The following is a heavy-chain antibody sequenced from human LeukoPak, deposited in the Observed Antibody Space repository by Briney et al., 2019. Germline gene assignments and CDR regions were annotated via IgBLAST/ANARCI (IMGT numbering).Heavy chain of an antibody. D-gene: IGHD3-22*01. CDR2: INPSGGST. J-gene: IGHJ4*02. V-gene: IGHV1-46*01. Sequence: ASVNVSCKASGYIFTSYYMHWVRQASGQGLEGMGIINPSGGSTSYAQKFQGRVTMTRDTSTSTVYMELSSLRSEDTAVYYCARLSYDSSGYYPYFDYWGQGTLVTVSS. CDR1: GYIFTSYY. CDR3: ARLSYDSSGYYPYFDY.